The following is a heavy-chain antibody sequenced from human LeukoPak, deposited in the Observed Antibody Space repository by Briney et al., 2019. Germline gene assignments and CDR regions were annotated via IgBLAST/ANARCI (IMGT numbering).Heavy chain of an antibody. D-gene: IGHD4-17*01. CDR3: ARDVDYGDYPDY. J-gene: IGHJ4*02. V-gene: IGHV3-74*03. CDR1: GFTFSSYW. Sequence: PGGSLRLSCAASGFTFSSYWMHWVRQAPGKGLVWVSRIYSDGSSYTADSVKGRFTISRDNAKDTLYLQMNSLRAEDTAVYYCARDVDYGDYPDYWGQGTLVTVSS. CDR2: IYSDGSSY.